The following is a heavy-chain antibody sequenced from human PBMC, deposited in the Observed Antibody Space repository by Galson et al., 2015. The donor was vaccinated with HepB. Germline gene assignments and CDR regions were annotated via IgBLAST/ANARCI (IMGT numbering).Heavy chain of an antibody. CDR1: GYTFTSYG. CDR3: AREGYDFWSGWDYYYYYMDV. D-gene: IGHD3-3*01. J-gene: IGHJ6*03. CDR2: ISAYNGNT. Sequence: SVKVSCKASGYTFTSYGISWVRQAPGQGLEWMGRISAYNGNTNYAQKLQGRVTMTTDTSTSTAYMELRSLRSDDTAVYYCAREGYDFWSGWDYYYYYMDVWGKGTTVTVSS. V-gene: IGHV1-18*01.